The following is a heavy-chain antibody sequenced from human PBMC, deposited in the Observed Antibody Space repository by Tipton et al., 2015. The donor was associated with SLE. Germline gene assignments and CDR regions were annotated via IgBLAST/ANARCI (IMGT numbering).Heavy chain of an antibody. Sequence: TLSLTCTVSGGSISGYYWSWVRQPAGKGLEWIGHIPSRGSTNYNPSLKSRVTISLDTSKNQLSLRLSSVTAADTAAYYCAREFDYYDSSYSRGAIDIWGQGTLVTVSS. V-gene: IGHV4-4*07. J-gene: IGHJ3*02. D-gene: IGHD3-22*01. CDR3: AREFDYYDSSYSRGAIDI. CDR2: IPSRGST. CDR1: GGSISGYY.